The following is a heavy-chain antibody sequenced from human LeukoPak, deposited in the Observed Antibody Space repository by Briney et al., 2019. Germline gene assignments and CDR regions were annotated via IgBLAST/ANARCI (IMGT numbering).Heavy chain of an antibody. D-gene: IGHD6-13*01. CDR3: ARESSYYLDY. J-gene: IGHJ4*02. CDR2: VSDDGTNT. V-gene: IGHV3-30-3*01. CDR1: GFTFSNYA. Sequence: GGSLRLSCAASGFTFSNYAMHWVRQAPGKGLEWVAVVSDDGTNTYSADSVKGRFTISRDNAKNSLYLQMNSLRDEDTAVYYCARESSYYLDYWGQGTLVTVSS.